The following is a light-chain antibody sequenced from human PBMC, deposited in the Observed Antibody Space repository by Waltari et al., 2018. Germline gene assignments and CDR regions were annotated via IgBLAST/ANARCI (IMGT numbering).Light chain of an antibody. CDR1: QCISSW. V-gene: IGKV1-5*03. J-gene: IGKJ1*01. Sequence: DIQMAQSPSTLPASVGDRVTITCRASQCISSWLAWYQQKPGKAPNLLSSKASALESGVPSRFSGSGSATDFTLTISGLQPDDFATYFCQQYNSFPWTFGQGTKVEIK. CDR2: KAS. CDR3: QQYNSFPWT.